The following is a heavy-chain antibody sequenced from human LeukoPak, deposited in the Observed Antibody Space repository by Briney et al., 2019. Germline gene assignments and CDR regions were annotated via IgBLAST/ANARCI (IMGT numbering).Heavy chain of an antibody. Sequence: GGSLRLSCAASGFTFSSYAMNWVRHAPGKGLKWFPAIGGSVGSTYYADSVRGRVTISRDNSKNTLYLQMNSLRAEDTAVYYCAKEGVPTTSGDAFDIWGQGTMVIVSS. CDR3: AKEGVPTTSGDAFDI. CDR1: GFTFSSYA. D-gene: IGHD1-1*01. J-gene: IGHJ3*02. CDR2: IGGSVGST. V-gene: IGHV3-23*01.